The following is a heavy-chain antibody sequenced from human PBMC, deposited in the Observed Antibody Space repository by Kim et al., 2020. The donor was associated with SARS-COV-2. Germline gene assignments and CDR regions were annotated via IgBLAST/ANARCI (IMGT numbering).Heavy chain of an antibody. Sequence: GESLKISCEGSGYRFSSYWIGWVRQMPGKGLEWMGIVYPTDSETRYSPSFQGQVTMSADRSTAYLQWSSLKASDTAMYYCARHLPYYDPSGSTRYDAFDIWGQGTVVTVSS. CDR1: GYRFSSYW. CDR2: VYPTDSET. D-gene: IGHD3-22*01. J-gene: IGHJ3*02. CDR3: ARHLPYYDPSGSTRYDAFDI. V-gene: IGHV5-51*01.